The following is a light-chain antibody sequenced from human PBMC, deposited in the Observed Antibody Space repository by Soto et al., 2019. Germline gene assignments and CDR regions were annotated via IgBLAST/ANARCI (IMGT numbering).Light chain of an antibody. V-gene: IGKV1-39*01. CDR3: QQSFMTPLT. CDR1: QSISGY. J-gene: IGKJ4*01. Sequence: DIQMTQSPSFLSASVGDTVTMTCRASQSISGYLNWFQQKPGQAPKLLIHGTSSLHSGVPSRFVGSGSGADFSLTINSLNPGDFATYFCQQSFMTPLTFGGGTKIEIK. CDR2: GTS.